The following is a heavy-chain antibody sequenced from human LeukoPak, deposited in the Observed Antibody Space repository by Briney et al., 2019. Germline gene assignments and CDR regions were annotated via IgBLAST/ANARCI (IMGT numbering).Heavy chain of an antibody. J-gene: IGHJ4*02. CDR3: ARTNIVGARLLDY. D-gene: IGHD1-26*01. V-gene: IGHV4-61*01. Sequence: PSETLSLTCNVSGASVSSGSYYWSWIRQPPGKGLEWIGYIYYSGSTYYNPSLKSRVTISVDTSKNQFSLKLSSVTAADTAVYYCARTNIVGARLLDYWGQGTLVTVSS. CDR2: IYYSGST. CDR1: GASVSSGSYY.